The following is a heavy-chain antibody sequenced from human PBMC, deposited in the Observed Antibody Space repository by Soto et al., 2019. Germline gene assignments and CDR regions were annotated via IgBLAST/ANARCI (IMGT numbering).Heavy chain of an antibody. CDR2: IYNDGSYT. CDR1: GFIFKMYG. V-gene: IGHV3-74*01. Sequence: EVQLVESGGGLVPPGGSVRLSCAASGFIFKMYGMHWVRQPPGKGLVWISRIYNDGSYTDYADSVRGGFTISRDNVNDTLYLQMNNLRAEDSGLYYCTRGPRPISTGTGAYWGQGTQVTVSS. J-gene: IGHJ4*02. D-gene: IGHD3-10*01. CDR3: TRGPRPISTGTGAY.